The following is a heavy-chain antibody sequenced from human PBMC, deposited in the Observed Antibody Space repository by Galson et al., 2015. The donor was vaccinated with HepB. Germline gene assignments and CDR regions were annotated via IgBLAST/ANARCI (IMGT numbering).Heavy chain of an antibody. CDR2: ISYDGSNK. D-gene: IGHD2-15*01. CDR3: ARGIVVVVAATPERKGGMDV. Sequence: LRLSCAASGFTFSSYAMHWVRQAPGKGLEWVAVISYDGSNKYYADSVKGRFTISRDNSKNTLYLQMNSLRAEDTAVYYCARGIVVVVAATPERKGGMDVWGQGTTVTVSS. V-gene: IGHV3-30*04. CDR1: GFTFSSYA. J-gene: IGHJ6*02.